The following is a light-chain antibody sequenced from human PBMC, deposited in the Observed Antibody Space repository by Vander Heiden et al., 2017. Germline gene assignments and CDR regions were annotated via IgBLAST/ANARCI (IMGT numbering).Light chain of an antibody. CDR2: GAS. J-gene: IGKJ2*01. CDR3: HQENSSSYT. Sequence: IVMPQSPATLSASPGEIATLPCRASQNDSSNLAWYQQKPGQAPRLLIYGASTSATGIPARFSGSGSGTEFTLTISSLQSEDVAVYYCHQENSSSYTFGQRTQLEIK. V-gene: IGKV3-15*01. CDR1: QNDSSN.